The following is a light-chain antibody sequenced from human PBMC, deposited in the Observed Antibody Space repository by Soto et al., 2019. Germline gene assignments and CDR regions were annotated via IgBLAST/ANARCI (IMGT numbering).Light chain of an antibody. V-gene: IGKV3-15*01. CDR1: QSVSTR. CDR3: QQYHDWRT. CDR2: SAS. Sequence: EIVMTQSPATLSVSPGERATLSCRASQSVSTRLAWYQQKPGQAPSLLIYSASIRVTGIPARFSGSGSGTEFTLTISSLQSEDFGVYYCQQYHDWRTFGQGTKVEIK. J-gene: IGKJ1*01.